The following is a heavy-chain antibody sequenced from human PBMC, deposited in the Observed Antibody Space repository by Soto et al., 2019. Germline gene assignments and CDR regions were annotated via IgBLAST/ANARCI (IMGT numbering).Heavy chain of an antibody. CDR3: AVLEMATTGGVYGMDV. D-gene: IGHD3-16*01. J-gene: IGHJ6*02. CDR2: IIPIFGTA. Sequence: QVQLVQSGAEVRKPGSSVKVSCKASGGTFSSYAISWVRQAPGQGLEWMGGIIPIFGTANYAQKFQGRVTITADESTSTAYMELSSLRSEDTAVYYCAVLEMATTGGVYGMDVWGQGTTVTVSS. CDR1: GGTFSSYA. V-gene: IGHV1-69*12.